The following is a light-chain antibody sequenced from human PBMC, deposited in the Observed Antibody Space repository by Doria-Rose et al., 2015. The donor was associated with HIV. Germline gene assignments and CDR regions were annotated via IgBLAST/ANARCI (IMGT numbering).Light chain of an antibody. CDR3: HQYGTSWT. Sequence: TQSPGTLSLSPGERAPLSCRASQSFSSTYLAWYQQKPGQAPSLLIYDGSTRATVIPDRFSASGSGTDFTLTINRLEPEDFALYYCHQYGTSWTFGRGTKVEI. V-gene: IGKV3-20*01. CDR2: DGS. CDR1: QSFSSTY. J-gene: IGKJ1*01.